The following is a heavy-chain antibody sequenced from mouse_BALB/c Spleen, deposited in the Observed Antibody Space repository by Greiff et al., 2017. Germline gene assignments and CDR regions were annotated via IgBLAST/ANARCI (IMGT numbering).Heavy chain of an antibody. CDR1: GFTFSSYG. Sequence: EVKLMESGGDLVKPGGSLKLSCAASGFTFSSYGMSWVRQTPDKRLEWVATISSGGSYTYYPDSVKGRFTISRDNAKNTLYLQMSSLKSEDTAMYYCARQGAYYRYDEYWYFDVWGAGTTVTVSS. D-gene: IGHD2-14*01. V-gene: IGHV5-6*01. CDR3: ARQGAYYRYDEYWYFDV. CDR2: ISSGGSYT. J-gene: IGHJ1*01.